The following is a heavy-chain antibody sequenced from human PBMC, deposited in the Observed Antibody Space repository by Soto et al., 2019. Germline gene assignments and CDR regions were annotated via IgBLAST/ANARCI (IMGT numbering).Heavy chain of an antibody. D-gene: IGHD2-8*02. CDR1: GFTFSSYG. Sequence: GGSLRLSCAASGFTFSSYGMHWVRQAPGKGLEWVAVISYDGSNKYYADSVKGRFTISRDNSKNTLYLQMNSLRAEDTAVYYCAKLSGPFDYWGQGTLVTVSS. CDR2: ISYDGSNK. V-gene: IGHV3-30*18. CDR3: AKLSGPFDY. J-gene: IGHJ4*02.